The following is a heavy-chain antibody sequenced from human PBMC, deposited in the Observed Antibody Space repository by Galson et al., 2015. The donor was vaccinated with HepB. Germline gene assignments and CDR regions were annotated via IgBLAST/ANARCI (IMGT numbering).Heavy chain of an antibody. Sequence: SVKVSCKASGGTFSSYAISWVRQAPGQGLEWMGGIIPIFGTANYAQKFQGRVTITADESTSTAYMELSSLRSEDTAVYYCARGHGKDYGDPRVPKVLYYFDYWGQGTLVTVSS. CDR1: GGTFSSYA. CDR2: IIPIFGTA. D-gene: IGHD4-17*01. V-gene: IGHV1-69*13. CDR3: ARGHGKDYGDPRVPKVLYYFDY. J-gene: IGHJ4*02.